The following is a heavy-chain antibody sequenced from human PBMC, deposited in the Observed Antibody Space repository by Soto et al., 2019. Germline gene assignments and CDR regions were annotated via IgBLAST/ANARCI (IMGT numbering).Heavy chain of an antibody. CDR3: ATRSPAFDY. CDR2: ITTDKGKT. Sequence: QVQLVQSGPEVKKPGASVKVSCKTSGYTFTSFGISWVRQAPGQGLEWMGWITTDKGKTNYAQKFQGRVTMTTDKSTSTAYMELRSLRSDDTAVYYCATRSPAFDYWGQGTLVTVSS. J-gene: IGHJ4*02. CDR1: GYTFTSFG. V-gene: IGHV1-18*01.